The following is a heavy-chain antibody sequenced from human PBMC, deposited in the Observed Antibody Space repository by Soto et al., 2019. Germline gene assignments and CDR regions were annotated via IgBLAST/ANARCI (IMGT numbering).Heavy chain of an antibody. CDR3: ATGRGGPERLGKVWFDY. CDR1: GDSITSSPYY. J-gene: IGHJ4*02. D-gene: IGHD1-1*01. V-gene: IGHV4-39*01. Sequence: QLQLQESGPGLVKPSETLSLTCTVSGDSITSSPYYWAWIRQPPGKGLEWIATIYYSGSTYYNPSLNSRVTISADTSKNQFSLKLTAVTAADTAVYYCATGRGGPERLGKVWFDYWGQGTLATVSS. CDR2: IYYSGST.